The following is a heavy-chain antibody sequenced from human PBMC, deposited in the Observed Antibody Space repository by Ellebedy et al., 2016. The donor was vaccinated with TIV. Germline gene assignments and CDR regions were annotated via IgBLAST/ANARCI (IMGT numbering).Heavy chain of an antibody. D-gene: IGHD2-2*01. CDR3: ARFRSGIVVAPAHYGMDV. J-gene: IGHJ6*02. CDR1: GFTFTIYT. Sequence: ESLKISXAASGFTFTIYTMTWVRQAPGKGLEWIGYIYYSGSTNYNPSLKSRVTISVDTSKNQFSLRLSSVTAADTAVYYCARFRSGIVVAPAHYGMDVWGQGTTVTVSS. V-gene: IGHV4-59*08. CDR2: IYYSGST.